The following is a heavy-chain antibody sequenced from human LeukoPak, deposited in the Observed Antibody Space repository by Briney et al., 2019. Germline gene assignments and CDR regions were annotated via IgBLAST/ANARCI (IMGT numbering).Heavy chain of an antibody. Sequence: ASVKVSCKASGYTFTGYYMHWVRQAPGQGLEWMGWINPNSGGTNYAQKFQGRVTMTRDTSISTAYMELGRLRSDDTAVYYCARDTRLIVGAHLYYYYYYMDVWGKGTTVTISS. J-gene: IGHJ6*03. D-gene: IGHD1-26*01. CDR3: ARDTRLIVGAHLYYYYYYMDV. CDR2: INPNSGGT. CDR1: GYTFTGYY. V-gene: IGHV1-2*02.